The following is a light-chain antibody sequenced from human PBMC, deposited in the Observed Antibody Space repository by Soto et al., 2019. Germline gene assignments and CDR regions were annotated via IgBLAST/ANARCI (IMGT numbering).Light chain of an antibody. CDR3: QQFNKWPLT. CDR2: GAS. Sequence: EIVMTQSPCTLSMSPGERAALSCRASQSVSSNLAWYQQKPGQAPRLLIYGASTRATGIPARFSGSGSGTEFTLSISSLQSEDFAVYYCQQFNKWPLTFGGGTRVEIK. J-gene: IGKJ4*01. CDR1: QSVSSN. V-gene: IGKV3-15*01.